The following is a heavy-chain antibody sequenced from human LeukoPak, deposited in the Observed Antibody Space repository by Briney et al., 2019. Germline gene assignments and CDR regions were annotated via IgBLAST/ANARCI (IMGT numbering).Heavy chain of an antibody. J-gene: IGHJ6*02. CDR1: GPTFSSDG. V-gene: IGHV3-33*01. Sequence: GETLRLSCVASGPTFSSDGKHWVRQGPAPGMDLEAVIWYDESNKYYTDSVQSRLTIYRDNSKNTLYLQVNSLRVEDTAVYYCATLLGGDGMDVWGQGTTVIVPS. CDR2: IWYDESNK. D-gene: IGHD3-16*01. CDR3: ATLLGGDGMDV.